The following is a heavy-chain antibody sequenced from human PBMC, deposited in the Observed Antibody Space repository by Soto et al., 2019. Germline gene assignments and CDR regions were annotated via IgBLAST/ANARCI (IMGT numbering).Heavy chain of an antibody. CDR2: IDWDDDK. CDR3: ARSYGPFDY. CDR1: GASVTSPEHY. V-gene: IGHV2-70*18. Sequence: NPSLTCSVSGASVTSPEHYWTWIRQSPGKALEWLALIDWDDDKYYSTSLKTRLTISKDTSKNQVVLTMTNMDPVDTATYYCARSYGPFDYWGQGTLVTVS. D-gene: IGHD5-18*01. J-gene: IGHJ4*02.